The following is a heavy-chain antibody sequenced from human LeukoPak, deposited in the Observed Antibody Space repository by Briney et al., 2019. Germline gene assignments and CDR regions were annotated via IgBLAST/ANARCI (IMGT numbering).Heavy chain of an antibody. D-gene: IGHD6-13*01. CDR3: AREGHSSSWYVMSGYYYYYYMDV. CDR1: GFTFSSYS. CDR2: ISSSSSTI. Sequence: GGSLRLSSAASGFTFSSYSMNWVRQAPGKGLEWVSYISSSSSTIYYADSVKGRFTISRDNAKNSLYLQMNSLRAEDTAVYYCAREGHSSSWYVMSGYYYYYYMDVWGKGTTVTVSS. J-gene: IGHJ6*03. V-gene: IGHV3-48*04.